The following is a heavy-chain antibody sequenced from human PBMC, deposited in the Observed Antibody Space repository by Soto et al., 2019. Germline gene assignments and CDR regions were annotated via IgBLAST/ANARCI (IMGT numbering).Heavy chain of an antibody. CDR3: ASDSIAAAGSFDY. V-gene: IGHV3-21*01. Sequence: GSLXLPCAASGCTFSSYSINWVRQSPGKWLEWVSSISSSSSYIYYADSVKGRFTISRDNTKNSLYLQMNSLRAEDTAVYYCASDSIAAAGSFDYWGQGTLVTVSS. CDR2: ISSSSSYI. CDR1: GCTFSSYS. J-gene: IGHJ4*02. D-gene: IGHD6-13*01.